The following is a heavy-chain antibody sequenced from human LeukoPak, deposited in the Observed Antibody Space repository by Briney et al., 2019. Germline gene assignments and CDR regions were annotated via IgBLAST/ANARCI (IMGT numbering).Heavy chain of an antibody. Sequence: SETLSLTCTVSGGSISSSSYYWGWIRQPPGKELQWIASVYYSGRTNYSPSLKSRVTISVDTSKNQFSLKLSSVTAADTAVYYCTRGSIAYYYMDVWGKGTTVTISS. CDR2: VYYSGRT. CDR1: GGSISSSSYY. J-gene: IGHJ6*03. V-gene: IGHV4-39*07. D-gene: IGHD3-22*01. CDR3: TRGSIAYYYMDV.